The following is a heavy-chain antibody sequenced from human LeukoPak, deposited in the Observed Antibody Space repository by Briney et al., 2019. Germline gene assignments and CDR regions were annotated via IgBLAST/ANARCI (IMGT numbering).Heavy chain of an antibody. V-gene: IGHV3-64D*09. J-gene: IGHJ3*02. CDR2: ISSHGHST. CDR3: VKDEANDAFDI. Sequence: PGGSLRLSCSASGFTFNNYAMHWVRQAPGKGLEYVSAISSHGHSTYYTDSLKGRFTISRDNSKNTAYLQMSGLRAEDTAVYYCVKDEANDAFDIWGQGTMVTVSS. CDR1: GFTFNNYA.